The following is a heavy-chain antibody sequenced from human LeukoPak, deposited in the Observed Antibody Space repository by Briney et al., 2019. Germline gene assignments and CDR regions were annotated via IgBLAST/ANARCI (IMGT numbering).Heavy chain of an antibody. D-gene: IGHD3-3*01. Sequence: GGSLRLSCAASGFMFSSYGMHWVRQAPGKGLEWVANIKLDGSEKNYVDSVKGRFTISRDNTKNSLYLQMNSLRAEDTAVFYCARDQYDTWSRRGNFDSWGQGTLVIVSS. CDR1: GFMFSSYG. V-gene: IGHV3-7*03. CDR3: ARDQYDTWSRRGNFDS. CDR2: IKLDGSEK. J-gene: IGHJ4*02.